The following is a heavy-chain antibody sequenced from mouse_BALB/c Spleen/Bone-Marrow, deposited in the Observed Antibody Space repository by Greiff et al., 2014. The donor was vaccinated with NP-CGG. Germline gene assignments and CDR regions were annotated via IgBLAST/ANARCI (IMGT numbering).Heavy chain of an antibody. CDR2: INPSNGGT. CDR3: TRWYYGNYFDY. V-gene: IGHV1S81*02. D-gene: IGHD2-1*01. J-gene: IGHJ2*01. CDR1: VYTFTSYY. Sequence: VQLQQPGAELVKPGASVKLSCKASVYTFTSYYMYWVKQRPGQGLEWIGEINPSNGGTNFNEKFKSKATLTVDKSSSTAYMQLSSLTSEDSAVYYCTRWYYGNYFDYWGQGTTLTVSS.